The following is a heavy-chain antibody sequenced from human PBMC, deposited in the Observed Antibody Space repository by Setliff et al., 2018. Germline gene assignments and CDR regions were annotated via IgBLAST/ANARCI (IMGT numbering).Heavy chain of an antibody. J-gene: IGHJ4*02. D-gene: IGHD1-7*01. CDR3: AKPQVELRWGFES. CDR2: IYSGDRNT. CDR1: GFTFSSYA. V-gene: IGHV3-23*03. Sequence: SLRLSCAVSGFTFSSYAMSWVRQAPGKGLEWVSTIYSGDRNTFYTDSVKGRFTIFRDGSKNTLYLQMTSLRAEDTAVYYCAKPQVELRWGFESWGQGTPVTVSS.